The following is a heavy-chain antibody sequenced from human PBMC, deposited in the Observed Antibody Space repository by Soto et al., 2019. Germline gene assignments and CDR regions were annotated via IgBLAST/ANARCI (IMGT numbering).Heavy chain of an antibody. CDR2: MYHSGST. J-gene: IGHJ4*02. D-gene: IGHD2-2*01. Sequence: LSLTCRVSGGSIASANYSWSWIRQPPGKGLEWIGYMYHSGSTYYNPSLKSRVTISVDKSKNQFSLKLSSVTAADTAVYYCARGGGFCSSSTCRADPFDYWGQGTLVTVSS. CDR3: ARGGGFCSSSTCRADPFDY. V-gene: IGHV4-30-2*01. CDR1: GGSIASANYS.